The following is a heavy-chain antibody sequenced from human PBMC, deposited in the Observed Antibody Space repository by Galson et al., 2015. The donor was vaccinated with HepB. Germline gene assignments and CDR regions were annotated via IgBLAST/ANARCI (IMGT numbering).Heavy chain of an antibody. CDR1: GGSFSTFA. Sequence: SVKVSCKASGGSFSTFAFIWVRQAPGQGLEWMGTFIPIFATANYAQKFQDRVTITADKSTTTAYMELTSLRPEDTAVYYCARGVGRGRRYSNTWQKDYYDMDVWGQGTTVTVSS. CDR3: ARGVGRGRRYSNTWQKDYYDMDV. D-gene: IGHD6-13*01. V-gene: IGHV1-69*06. J-gene: IGHJ6*02. CDR2: FIPIFATA.